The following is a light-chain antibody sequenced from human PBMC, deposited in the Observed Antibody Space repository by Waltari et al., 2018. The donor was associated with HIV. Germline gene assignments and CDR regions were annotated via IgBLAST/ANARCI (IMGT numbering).Light chain of an antibody. CDR2: ANT. J-gene: IGLJ2*01. CDR1: RSNLGANYA. V-gene: IGLV1-40*01. CDR3: QSYDSSLSGSI. Sequence: QSVLTQPPSVSGAPGQRVTLSCTGTRSNLGANYAVQWYQQLPGTAPKLLIYANTNRPSGVPDRFSGSKSGTSVSLAITGLQAEDEADYYCQSYDSSLSGSIFGGGTKLTVL.